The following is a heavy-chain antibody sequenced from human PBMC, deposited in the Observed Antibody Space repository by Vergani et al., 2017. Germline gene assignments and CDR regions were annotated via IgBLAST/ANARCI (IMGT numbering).Heavy chain of an antibody. CDR3: ARGGGIVVAVDRYDAFDI. CDR1: GGSISSGGYS. V-gene: IGHV4-30-2*01. CDR2: IYHSGST. D-gene: IGHD2-15*01. J-gene: IGHJ3*02. Sequence: QLQLQESGSGLVKPSQTLSLTCAVSGGSISSGGYSWSWIRQPPGKGLEWIGYIYHSGSTYYNPSLKSRVTISVDRAKNQFSLKLSSVTAADTAVYYCARGGGIVVAVDRYDAFDIWGQGTMVTVSS.